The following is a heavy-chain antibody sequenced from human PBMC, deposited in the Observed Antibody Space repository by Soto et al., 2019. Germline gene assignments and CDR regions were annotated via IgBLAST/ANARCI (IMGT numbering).Heavy chain of an antibody. CDR3: AKSSSAGEYYYYGMDV. CDR1: GGSISSSNW. D-gene: IGHD6-6*01. CDR2: IYHSGST. J-gene: IGHJ6*02. Sequence: SETLSLTCAVSGGSISSSNWWSWVRQPPGKGLEWIGEIYHSGSTNYNPSLKSRVTISVDKSKNQFSLKLSSVTAADTAVYYCAKSSSAGEYYYYGMDVWGQGTTVTVSS. V-gene: IGHV4-4*02.